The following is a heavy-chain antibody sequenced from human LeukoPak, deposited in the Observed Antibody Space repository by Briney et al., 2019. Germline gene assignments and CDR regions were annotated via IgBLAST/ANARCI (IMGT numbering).Heavy chain of an antibody. CDR2: ISDSGDST. Sequence: GGSLRLSCAASEFTFSSSTMTWVRQAPGKGLEWVSVISDSGDSTYYADSVKGRFTISRDNSKNTLYLQMNSLRAEDTAVYYCAKDARRSSGWYFFDHWGQGTLVTVSS. D-gene: IGHD6-19*01. CDR1: EFTFSSST. CDR3: AKDARRSSGWYFFDH. J-gene: IGHJ4*02. V-gene: IGHV3-23*01.